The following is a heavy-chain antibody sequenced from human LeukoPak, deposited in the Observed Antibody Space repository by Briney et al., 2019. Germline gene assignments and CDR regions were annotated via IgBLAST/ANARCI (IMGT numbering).Heavy chain of an antibody. CDR2: TKHDGSER. Sequence: GGSLRLSCAASGFTFTSYWMTWVRQAPGKGLEWVANTKHDGSERYYVDSVKGRFTISRDNVKNSLFLQMDSLRAEDTAVYYXARXGXYGDYYFDYXGQGTLVTVTS. CDR1: GFTFTSYW. V-gene: IGHV3-7*01. CDR3: ARXGXYGDYYFDY. D-gene: IGHD2-21*02. J-gene: IGHJ4*02.